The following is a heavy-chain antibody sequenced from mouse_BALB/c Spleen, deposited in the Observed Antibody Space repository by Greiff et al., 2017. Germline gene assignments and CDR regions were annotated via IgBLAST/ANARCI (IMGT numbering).Heavy chain of an antibody. CDR2: INPSTGYT. Sequence: QVQLKQSGAELAKPGASVKMSCKASGYTFTSYWMHWVKQRPGQGLEWIGYINPSTGYTEYNQKFKDKATLTADKSSSTAYMQLSSLTSEDSAVYYCARYYGYMFAYWGQGTLVTVSA. D-gene: IGHD1-2*01. CDR1: GYTFTSYW. CDR3: ARYYGYMFAY. J-gene: IGHJ3*01. V-gene: IGHV1-7*01.